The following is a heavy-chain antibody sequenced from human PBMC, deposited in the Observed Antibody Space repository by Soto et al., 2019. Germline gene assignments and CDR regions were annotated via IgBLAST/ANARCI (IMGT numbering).Heavy chain of an antibody. J-gene: IGHJ4*02. D-gene: IGHD3-3*01. CDR3: AKDDPRITIFGVVIPNAPD. V-gene: IGHV3-23*01. CDR1: GFTFSSYA. CDR2: ISGSGGST. Sequence: GGSLRLSCAASGFTFSSYAMSWVRQAPGKGLEWVSAISGSGGSTYYADSVKGRFTISRDNSKNTLFLQMNSLRAEDTAVYYFAKDDPRITIFGVVIPNAPDWGQGTLVTVSS.